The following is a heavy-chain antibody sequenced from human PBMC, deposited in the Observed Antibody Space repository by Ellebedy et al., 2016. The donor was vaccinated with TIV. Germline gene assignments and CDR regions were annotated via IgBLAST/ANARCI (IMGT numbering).Heavy chain of an antibody. D-gene: IGHD6-19*01. CDR3: VRGAVVAVREGVGY. J-gene: IGHJ4*02. CDR2: IGWDGGNT. Sequence: GESLKISCAASGFTFDDYAIHWVRQGPGRGLEWVAVIGWDGGNTFYAESVKGRFTVSRDNSKKSVYLLMNDLRPEDTALYYCVRGAVVAVREGVGYWGQGTLVTVSS. V-gene: IGHV3-43D*03. CDR1: GFTFDDYA.